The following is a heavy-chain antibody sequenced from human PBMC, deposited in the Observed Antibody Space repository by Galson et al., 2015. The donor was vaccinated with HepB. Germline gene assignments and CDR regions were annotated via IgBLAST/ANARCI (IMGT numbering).Heavy chain of an antibody. J-gene: IGHJ3*02. CDR3: ARDANSTSCYLRCGAFDI. V-gene: IGHV3-30-3*01. D-gene: IGHD2-2*01. CDR2: ISYDGSNK. CDR1: GFTFSSYA. Sequence: SLRLSCAASGFTFSSYAMHWVRQAPGKGLEWVAVISYDGSNKYYADSVKGRFTISRGNSKNTLYLQMNSLRAEDTAVYYCARDANSTSCYLRCGAFDIWGQGTMVTVSS.